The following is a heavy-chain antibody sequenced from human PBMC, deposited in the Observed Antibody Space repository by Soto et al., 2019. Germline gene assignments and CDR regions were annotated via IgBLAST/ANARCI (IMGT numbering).Heavy chain of an antibody. CDR1: GFTFINYA. CDR3: VKKSIGTVANPVYWSFDL. Sequence: EVQLLESGGGLIQPGGSLRLSCTASGFTFINYAMNWVRQAPGKGLEWVSGTSGGGDVAFYADSVKGRFAISRDNSKNTLSLPMNSLRAEDTALYYCVKKSIGTVANPVYWSFDLWGRGTLVTVSS. J-gene: IGHJ2*01. D-gene: IGHD4-17*01. V-gene: IGHV3-23*01. CDR2: TSGGGDVA.